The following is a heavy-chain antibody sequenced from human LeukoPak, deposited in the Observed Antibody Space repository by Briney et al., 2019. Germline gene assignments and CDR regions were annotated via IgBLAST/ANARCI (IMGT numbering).Heavy chain of an antibody. J-gene: IGHJ4*02. Sequence: GGSLRLSCAASGFAFSTAWMSWVRQAPGKGLEWVGRIKSKGDGGKIAYAAPVKGRVTISRDDSENTLYLQVNSLKTEDTAVYYCSTDRKLGADFDYWGQGTLVTVS. CDR1: GFAFSTAW. V-gene: IGHV3-15*01. D-gene: IGHD1-26*01. CDR3: STDRKLGADFDY. CDR2: IKSKGDGGKI.